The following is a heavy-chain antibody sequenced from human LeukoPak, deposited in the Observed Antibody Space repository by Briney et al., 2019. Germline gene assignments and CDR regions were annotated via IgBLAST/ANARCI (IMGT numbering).Heavy chain of an antibody. CDR3: ARYSTSYGWLDP. D-gene: IGHD2/OR15-2a*01. CDR1: GFTVSTNF. V-gene: IGHV3-53*01. CDR2: PFIAGNT. Sequence: GGSLRLSCVASGFTVSTNFISWVRQAPGKGLEWVSGPFIAGNTNYVDSVKGRFTISRDNSKNTLYLQMNSLRAEDTAVYYCARYSTSYGWLDPWGQGTLVTVSS. J-gene: IGHJ5*02.